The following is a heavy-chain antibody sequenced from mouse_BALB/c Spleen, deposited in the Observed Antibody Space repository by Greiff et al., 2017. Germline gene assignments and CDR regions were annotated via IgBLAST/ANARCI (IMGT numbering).Heavy chain of an antibody. CDR3: TREPYYDYGAWFAY. V-gene: IGHV5-6-4*01. D-gene: IGHD2-4*01. CDR2: ISSGGSYT. CDR1: GFTFSSYT. Sequence: EVKLVESGGGLVKPGGSLKLSCAASGFTFSSYTMSWVRQTPEKRLEWVATISSGGSYTYYPDSVKGRFTISRDNAKNTLYLQMSSLKSEDTAMYYCTREPYYDYGAWFAYWGQGTLVTVSA. J-gene: IGHJ3*01.